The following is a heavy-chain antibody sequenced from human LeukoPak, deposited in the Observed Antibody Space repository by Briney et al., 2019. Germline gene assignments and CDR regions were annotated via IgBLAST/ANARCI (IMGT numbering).Heavy chain of an antibody. CDR2: IIIRGRTI. D-gene: IGHD3-9*01. CDR1: VVTSSAYY. CDR3: ARSYDILTGYYSRYYYYGMVV. V-gene: IGHV3-11*01. Sequence: GGSLRLSCAPSVVTSSAYYTSWIRPAPGKGLEWVSYIIIRGRTIYNTDSVKGRFTASTDKAKNSLYLQMNSLRAEDAAVYYCARSYDILTGYYSRYYYYGMVVWGQGTTVTVS. J-gene: IGHJ6*02.